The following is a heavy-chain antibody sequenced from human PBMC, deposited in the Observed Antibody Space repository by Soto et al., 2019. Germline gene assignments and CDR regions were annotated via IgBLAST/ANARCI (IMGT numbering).Heavy chain of an antibody. D-gene: IGHD4-4*01. CDR1: GFTVSSNY. Sequence: GGSLRLSCAASGFTVSSNYMSWVRQAPGKGLEWVSVIYSGGSTYYADSVKGRFTISRDNAKNSLYLQMNSLRDEDTAVYYCARSFYYSKAQTSYYFDYWGQGTLVTVSS. CDR2: IYSGGST. J-gene: IGHJ4*02. V-gene: IGHV3-53*01. CDR3: ARSFYYSKAQTSYYFDY.